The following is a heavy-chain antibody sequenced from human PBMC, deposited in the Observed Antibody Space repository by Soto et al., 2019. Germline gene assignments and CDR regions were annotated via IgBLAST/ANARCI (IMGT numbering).Heavy chain of an antibody. CDR1: GGSISSGGYS. CDR2: IYHSGST. V-gene: IGHV4-30-2*01. CDR3: ARALDAFDI. J-gene: IGHJ3*02. Sequence: SETLSLTCAVSGGSISSGGYSWSWIRQPPGKGLEWIGYIYHSGSTYYNPSLKSRVTISVDTSKNQFSLKLSSVTAADTAVYYCARALDAFDIWGQGTMVTGSS.